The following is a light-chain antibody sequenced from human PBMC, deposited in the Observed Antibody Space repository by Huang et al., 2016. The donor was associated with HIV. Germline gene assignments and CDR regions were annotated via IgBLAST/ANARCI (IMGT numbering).Light chain of an antibody. CDR3: QHYNNWPPIFT. CDR1: QSVSTN. J-gene: IGKJ3*01. CDR2: DAS. Sequence: EIVMTQSPATLSVSPGERATLSCRASQSVSTNLAWYQHKPGQGPRLLIYDASTRATDIAARFSGSGSGTEFTLTISSLQSEDFAVYYCQHYNNWPPIFTFGPGTKVDIE. V-gene: IGKV3-15*01.